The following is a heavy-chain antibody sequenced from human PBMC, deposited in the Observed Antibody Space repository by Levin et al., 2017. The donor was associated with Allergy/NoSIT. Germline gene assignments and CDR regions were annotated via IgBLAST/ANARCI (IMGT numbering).Heavy chain of an antibody. Sequence: AGGSLRLSCAASGFTFSSYAMSWVRQAPGKGLEWVSAISGSGGSTYYADSVKGRFTISRDNSKNTLYLQMNSLRAEDTAVYYCAKVNLPSFWSGYSSYYFDYWGQGTLVTVSS. CDR2: ISGSGGST. CDR1: GFTFSSYA. CDR3: AKVNLPSFWSGYSSYYFDY. V-gene: IGHV3-23*01. D-gene: IGHD3-3*01. J-gene: IGHJ4*02.